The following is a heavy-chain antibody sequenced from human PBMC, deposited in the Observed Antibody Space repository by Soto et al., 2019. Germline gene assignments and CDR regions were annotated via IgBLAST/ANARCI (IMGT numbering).Heavy chain of an antibody. Sequence: EVQLLESGGGLVQPGGSLSLSCAASAFTFNNYAMSWVRQAPGKGLEWVSGIGGSGRTTYYADSVKCRFTISRDNSNNTLFLQMNSLRAEDTAVYYCAKSRYSDSSGDFYDYWGQGTLVTVSS. J-gene: IGHJ4*02. V-gene: IGHV3-23*01. CDR3: AKSRYSDSSGDFYDY. CDR1: AFTFNNYA. D-gene: IGHD3-22*01. CDR2: IGGSGRTT.